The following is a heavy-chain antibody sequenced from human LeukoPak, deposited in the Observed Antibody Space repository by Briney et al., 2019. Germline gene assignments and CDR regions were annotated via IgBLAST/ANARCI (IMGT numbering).Heavy chain of an antibody. CDR2: INSDSSNI. CDR3: ANTEYQRLGTDY. J-gene: IGHJ4*02. Sequence: GGSLRLSCAASGFTFSSYSMDWVRQAPGKGLEWVSYINSDSSNIYYADSVKGRFTISRDNAKNSPYLQMNSLRTEDTAVYYCANTEYQRLGTDYWGQGTLVTVSS. V-gene: IGHV3-48*04. D-gene: IGHD2-2*01. CDR1: GFTFSSYS.